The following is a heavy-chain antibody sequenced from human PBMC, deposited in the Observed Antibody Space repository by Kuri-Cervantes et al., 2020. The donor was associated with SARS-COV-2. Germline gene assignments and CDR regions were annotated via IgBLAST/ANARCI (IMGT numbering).Heavy chain of an antibody. J-gene: IGHJ4*02. Sequence: SETLSLTCTVSGGSISSGSYYWSWIRQPAGKGLEWIGRIYTSGSTNYNPSLKSRVTISVDTSKNQFSLKLSSATAADTAVYYCARGRRYSLPGGLDYWGQGTLVTVSS. CDR1: GGSISSGSYY. V-gene: IGHV4-61*02. CDR2: IYTSGST. D-gene: IGHD3-9*01. CDR3: ARGRRYSLPGGLDY.